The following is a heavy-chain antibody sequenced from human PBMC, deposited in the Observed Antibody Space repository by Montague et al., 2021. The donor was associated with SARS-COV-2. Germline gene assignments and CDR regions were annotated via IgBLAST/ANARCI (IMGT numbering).Heavy chain of an antibody. Sequence: SETLSLTCTVSGYSISTGYYWGWIRQPPGKRLEWIGTIYHSGSTYFNPSLKSRVTISVDTSKNQFSLNLSSVTAADTAVYYCAKVAGSHDTFDIWGRGTMVTVSS. J-gene: IGHJ3*02. V-gene: IGHV4-38-2*02. CDR3: AKVAGSHDTFDI. CDR2: IYHSGST. CDR1: GYSISTGYY. D-gene: IGHD6-19*01.